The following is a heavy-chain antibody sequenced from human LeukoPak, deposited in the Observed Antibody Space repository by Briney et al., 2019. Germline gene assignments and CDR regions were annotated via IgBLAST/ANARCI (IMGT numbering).Heavy chain of an antibody. CDR1: GFTFSTYA. J-gene: IGHJ4*02. V-gene: IGHV3-23*01. CDR3: AKRATTVPTWAFDY. CDR2: INGNGRSV. Sequence: PGGSLRLSCAASGFTFSTYAMTWVRQAPGKGLEWVSTINGNGRSVYYADSVKGRFTISRDNSKNTLYLQMNNLRAEDTAVYYCAKRATTVPTWAFDYWGQGTLVTVSS. D-gene: IGHD4-17*01.